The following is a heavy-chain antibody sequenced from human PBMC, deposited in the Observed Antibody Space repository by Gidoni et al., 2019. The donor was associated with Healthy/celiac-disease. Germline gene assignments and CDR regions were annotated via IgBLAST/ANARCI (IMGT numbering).Heavy chain of an antibody. J-gene: IGHJ5*02. D-gene: IGHD7-27*01. Sequence: QVQLQESGPGLVKPSETLSLTCTVSGGSISSSYWSWIRQPPGKGLEWLGYIYYSGSTNYNPSLKSRVTISVDTSKNQFSLKLSSVTAADTAVYYCARNELGDWFDPWGQGTLVTVSS. V-gene: IGHV4-59*08. CDR2: IYYSGST. CDR3: ARNELGDWFDP. CDR1: GGSISSSY.